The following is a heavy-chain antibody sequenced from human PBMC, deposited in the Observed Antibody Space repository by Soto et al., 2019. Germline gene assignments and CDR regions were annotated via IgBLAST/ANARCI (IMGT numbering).Heavy chain of an antibody. CDR2: VSDSGNR. J-gene: IGHJ5*02. CDR3: ARGRGYSYGLDP. V-gene: IGHV4-34*01. D-gene: IGHD5-18*01. Sequence: SETLSLTCAVYGGSFSGYYWSWIRHPPGKGLEWIGEVSDSGNRQYSPSLKSRVTISIDRSKNQFSLKLSSVTAADTAVYYCARGRGYSYGLDPWGQGSLVTVSS. CDR1: GGSFSGYY.